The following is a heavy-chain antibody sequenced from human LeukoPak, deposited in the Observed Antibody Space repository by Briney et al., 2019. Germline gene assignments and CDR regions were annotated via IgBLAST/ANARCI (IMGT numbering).Heavy chain of an antibody. CDR3: ARYVDDAFDV. CDR2: ISGSGTTV. Sequence: GWSLRLSCVASGFIFSDHYMTWIRQTPGKGLEWMSYISGSGTTVNYAESVMGRFTISRDNAKSSVFLQMNTLRVEDTAVYYCARYVDDAFDVWGRGTLVTVSS. D-gene: IGHD3-10*02. CDR1: GFIFSDHY. J-gene: IGHJ3*01. V-gene: IGHV3-11*04.